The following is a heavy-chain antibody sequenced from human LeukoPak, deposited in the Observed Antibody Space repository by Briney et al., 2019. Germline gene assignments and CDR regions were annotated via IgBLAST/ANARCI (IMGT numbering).Heavy chain of an antibody. CDR1: EFTFSSYG. CDR2: ISYDGSSK. D-gene: IGHD3-3*01. CDR3: ASGFYDFWSGYHGFFAPPGWAFDI. V-gene: IGHV3-30*03. J-gene: IGHJ3*02. Sequence: PGGSLRLSCAASEFTFSSYGMHWVRQAPGKGLEWVAVISYDGSSKDYADSVKGRFTISRDNSKNTLYLQMNSLRAEDTAVYYCASGFYDFWSGYHGFFAPPGWAFDIWGQGTKVTVSS.